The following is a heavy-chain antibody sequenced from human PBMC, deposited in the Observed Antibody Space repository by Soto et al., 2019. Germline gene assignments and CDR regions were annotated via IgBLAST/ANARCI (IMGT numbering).Heavy chain of an antibody. J-gene: IGHJ6*02. CDR2: LYYSGNT. Sequence: QVQLQESGPGLVKPSQSVSLTCTVSGVSISSGDYYWSWIRQPPGKGLEWIGYLYYSGNTNYAPSLGSRLTISIDTSRNQFSLHLMSVTAADTSIYYCARYTNFSPYYHGVDVWGQGTTVTVSS. V-gene: IGHV4-30-4*01. CDR1: GVSISSGDYY. D-gene: IGHD2-8*01. CDR3: ARYTNFSPYYHGVDV.